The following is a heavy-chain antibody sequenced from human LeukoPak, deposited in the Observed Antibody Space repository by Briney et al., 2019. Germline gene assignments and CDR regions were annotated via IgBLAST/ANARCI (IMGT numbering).Heavy chain of an antibody. CDR3: AKRAKPYYYIAAGPLDY. V-gene: IGHV3-30*18. CDR2: ISYDGSNK. Sequence: PGGSLRLSCAASGFTFSSYGMHWARQAPGKGLEWVAVISYDGSNKYYADSVKGRFTISRDNSKNTLYLQMNSLRAEDTAVYYCAKRAKPYYYIAAGPLDYWGQGTLVTVSS. CDR1: GFTFSSYG. D-gene: IGHD3-10*01. J-gene: IGHJ4*02.